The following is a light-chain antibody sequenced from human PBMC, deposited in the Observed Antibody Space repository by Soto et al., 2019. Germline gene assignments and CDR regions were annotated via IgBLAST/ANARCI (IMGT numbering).Light chain of an antibody. Sequence: EIVMTQSPATLSVSPGERATLSCRASQSVSSNLAWYQQKPGQAPRLLIYDASNRATGIPARFSGSGSGTDFTLTICSLEPEDFAVYYCQQRSNWPPTFGQGTRLEIK. V-gene: IGKV3-11*01. CDR3: QQRSNWPPT. J-gene: IGKJ5*01. CDR1: QSVSSN. CDR2: DAS.